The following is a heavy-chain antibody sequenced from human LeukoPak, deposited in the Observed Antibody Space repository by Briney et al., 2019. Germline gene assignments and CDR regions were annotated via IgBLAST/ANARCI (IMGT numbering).Heavy chain of an antibody. CDR1: GYTFATYW. CDR2: IYPGDSDT. D-gene: IGHD2-2*01. J-gene: IGHJ5*02. Sequence: GESLKISCQGSGYTFATYWIGWVRQMPGKGLEWMGIIYPGDSDTRYSPSFQGQVTISADKSISTAYLQWSSLKASDTAIYYCARHVVVSDPISGDASWFDPWGQGTLVTVSS. CDR3: ARHVVVSDPISGDASWFDP. V-gene: IGHV5-51*01.